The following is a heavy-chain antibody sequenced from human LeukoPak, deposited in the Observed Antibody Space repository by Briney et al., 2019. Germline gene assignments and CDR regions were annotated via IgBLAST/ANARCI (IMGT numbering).Heavy chain of an antibody. V-gene: IGHV4-59*08. Sequence: SETLSLTCTVSGGSISSYYWSWIRQPPGKGLEWIGYIYYSGSTNYKPSLKSRVTISVDTSKNQFSLKLSSVTAADTAVYYCARGSLSSSWLYYYYYMDVWGKGTTVTISS. D-gene: IGHD6-13*01. CDR3: ARGSLSSSWLYYYYYMDV. J-gene: IGHJ6*03. CDR2: IYYSGST. CDR1: GGSISSYY.